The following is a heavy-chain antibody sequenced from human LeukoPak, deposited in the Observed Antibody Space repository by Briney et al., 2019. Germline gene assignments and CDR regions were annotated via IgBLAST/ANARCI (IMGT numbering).Heavy chain of an antibody. CDR2: ISGSGGST. D-gene: IGHD3-10*01. Sequence: GGTLRLSCAASGFTFSSYGMSWVRQAPGKGLEWVSAISGSGGSTYYADSVKGRFTISRDNSKNTLYLQINSLRAEDTAVYYCAKLWFGELLSYWGQGTLVTVSS. J-gene: IGHJ4*02. CDR3: AKLWFGELLSY. V-gene: IGHV3-23*01. CDR1: GFTFSSYG.